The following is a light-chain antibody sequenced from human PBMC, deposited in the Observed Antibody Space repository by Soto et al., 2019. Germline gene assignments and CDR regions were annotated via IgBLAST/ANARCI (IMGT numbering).Light chain of an antibody. V-gene: IGLV2-11*01. CDR3: CSHAGIFTST. CDR1: SSDVGGFHY. J-gene: IGLJ2*01. Sequence: QSALTQPRSVSGSPGQSVTISCTGTSSDVGGFHYVSWYQQYPGKAPKVMIYDVTKRPSGVPDRFSGSKSGNTASLTISGLQAEDEADYYCCSHAGIFTSTFGGGTKVTVL. CDR2: DVT.